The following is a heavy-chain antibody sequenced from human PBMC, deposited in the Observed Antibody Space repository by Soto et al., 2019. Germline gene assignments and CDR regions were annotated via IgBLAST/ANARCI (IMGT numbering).Heavy chain of an antibody. CDR1: GFTFSSYA. Sequence: RLSCAASGFTFSSYAMSWVRQAPGKGLEWVSAISGSGGSTYYADSVKGRFTISRDNSKNTLYLQMNSLTAEDTAVYYCAKDYLNYGSGSYSWFDPWGQGTLVTVSS. V-gene: IGHV3-23*01. D-gene: IGHD3-10*01. CDR3: AKDYLNYGSGSYSWFDP. J-gene: IGHJ5*02. CDR2: ISGSGGST.